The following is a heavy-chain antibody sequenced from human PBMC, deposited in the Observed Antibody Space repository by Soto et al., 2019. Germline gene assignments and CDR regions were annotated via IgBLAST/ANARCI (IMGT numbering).Heavy chain of an antibody. J-gene: IGHJ6*02. D-gene: IGHD1-1*01. CDR3: ARDVHDTSLFFYYSGMDG. CDR1: GYSFTSYG. CDR2: ISTDNGNT. Sequence: QVHLVQSGAEVRKPGASVKVSCKASGYSFTSYGISWVRQAPGQGLEWMGWISTDNGNTNYAHNLQGRVSMTIDPSTSTAYMELWSLGSDDTSVYYCARDVHDTSLFFYYSGMDGGGQGTTVTVSS. V-gene: IGHV1-18*01.